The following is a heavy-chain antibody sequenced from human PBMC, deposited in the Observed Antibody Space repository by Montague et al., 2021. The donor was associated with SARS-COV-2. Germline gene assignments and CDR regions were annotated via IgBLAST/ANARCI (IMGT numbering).Heavy chain of an antibody. Sequence: SETLSLTCAASGGSFSGFNWSWVRQSPGKGLEWIGDVNHSESTNYNPSLKGRVTISVDRSKNQFSLRLRSVTAADTAVYYCARGRGLYYESSGGLYYMDVWGEGTTVTVSS. D-gene: IGHD3-22*01. CDR2: VNHSEST. V-gene: IGHV4-34*01. J-gene: IGHJ6*03. CDR1: GGSFSGFN. CDR3: ARGRGLYYESSGGLYYMDV.